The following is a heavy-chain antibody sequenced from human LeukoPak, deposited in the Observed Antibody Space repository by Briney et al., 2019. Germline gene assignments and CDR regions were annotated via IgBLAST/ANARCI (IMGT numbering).Heavy chain of an antibody. Sequence: GGSLRLSCPAPGFTFINSYITWIPQPQGKGLEWVSYISSSGSTIYYADSVKGRFTISRDNAKNSLYLQMNSLRAEDTAVYYCARETRYCSGGSCYLDYWGQGTLVTVSP. CDR3: ARETRYCSGGSCYLDY. CDR1: GFTFINSY. J-gene: IGHJ4*02. V-gene: IGHV3-11*01. CDR2: ISSSGSTI. D-gene: IGHD2-15*01.